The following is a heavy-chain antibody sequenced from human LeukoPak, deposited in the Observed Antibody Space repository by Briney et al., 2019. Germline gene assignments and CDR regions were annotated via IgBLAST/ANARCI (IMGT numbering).Heavy chain of an antibody. J-gene: IGHJ4*02. CDR3: ARDRVTDNTFDY. CDR1: GSTFSSYS. Sequence: PGGSLRLSCAASGSTFSSYSMNWVRQAPGKGLEWVSSISSSSSYIYYADSVKGRFTISRDNAKNLLYLQMNSLRAEDTAVYYCARDRVTDNTFDYWGQGTLVTVSS. CDR2: ISSSSSYI. D-gene: IGHD1-14*01. V-gene: IGHV3-21*01.